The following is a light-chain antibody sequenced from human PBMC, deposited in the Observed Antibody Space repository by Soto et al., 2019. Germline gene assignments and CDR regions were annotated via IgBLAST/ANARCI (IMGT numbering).Light chain of an antibody. CDR1: QGVSSY. V-gene: IGKV3-20*01. Sequence: EIVMTQSAATLSLSPGERATLACRASQGVSSYFACYQQKPGQAPRLLIYGASSRATGIPDRFSGSGSGTDFPLTISRLEPEDFAVYYCQQYGSSPPFTFGPGTKVDIK. CDR3: QQYGSSPPFT. CDR2: GAS. J-gene: IGKJ3*01.